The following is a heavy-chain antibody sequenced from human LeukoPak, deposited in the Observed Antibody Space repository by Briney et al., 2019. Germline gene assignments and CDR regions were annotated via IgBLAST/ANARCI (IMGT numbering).Heavy chain of an antibody. D-gene: IGHD5-12*01. Sequence: GESLKISCKGSGYSFTSYWIGWVRQMPGKGLEWMGIIYPGDSDTRYSPSFQGQVTISADKSISTAYLEWSSLKASDTAMYYRARRHTHSGYEFDYWGQGTLVTVSS. V-gene: IGHV5-51*01. J-gene: IGHJ4*02. CDR1: GYSFTSYW. CDR3: ARRHTHSGYEFDY. CDR2: IYPGDSDT.